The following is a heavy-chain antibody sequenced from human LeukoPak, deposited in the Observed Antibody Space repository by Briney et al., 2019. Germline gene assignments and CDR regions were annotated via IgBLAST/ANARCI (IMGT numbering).Heavy chain of an antibody. J-gene: IGHJ4*02. CDR1: GFTFDDYA. CDR3: AKGPGMATVKRYLDY. D-gene: IGHD5-24*01. V-gene: IGHV3-9*01. Sequence: GGSLRLSCAASGFTFDDYAMHWVRQAPGKGLEWVSGISLDSGDIGYADSVKGRFTISRDNAKNSLYLQMNSLRAEDTALYYCAKGPGMATVKRYLDYWGQGTLVTVSS. CDR2: ISLDSGDI.